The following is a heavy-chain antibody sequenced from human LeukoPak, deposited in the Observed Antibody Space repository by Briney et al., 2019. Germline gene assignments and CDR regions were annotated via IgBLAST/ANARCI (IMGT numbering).Heavy chain of an antibody. CDR2: IYTSGST. V-gene: IGHV4-61*02. CDR1: GGSISSGSYY. J-gene: IGHJ4*02. Sequence: SQTLSITCTVSGGSISSGSYYWSWIRQPAGKGLEWIGRIYTSGSTNYNPSLKSRVTISVDTSKNQFSLKLSSVTAANTAVYYCAREGYDFWSGALVYWGQGTLVTVSS. CDR3: AREGYDFWSGALVY. D-gene: IGHD3-3*01.